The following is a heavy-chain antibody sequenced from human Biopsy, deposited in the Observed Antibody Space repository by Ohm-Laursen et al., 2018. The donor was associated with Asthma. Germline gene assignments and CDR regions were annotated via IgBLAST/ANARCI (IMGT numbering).Heavy chain of an antibody. V-gene: IGHV1-18*01. D-gene: IGHD3-10*01. CDR1: GYTFNSAV. CDR2: ISVYNGNT. CDR3: ARAVDYSHYYGIDV. J-gene: IGHJ6*02. Sequence: ASVKGSCKTSGYTFNSAVITWVRQAPGQGLEWMGWISVYNGNTKVAQKLQDRVTMITDTSTSTAYMELRSLRSDDTAVYFCARAVDYSHYYGIDVWGQGTTVTVS.